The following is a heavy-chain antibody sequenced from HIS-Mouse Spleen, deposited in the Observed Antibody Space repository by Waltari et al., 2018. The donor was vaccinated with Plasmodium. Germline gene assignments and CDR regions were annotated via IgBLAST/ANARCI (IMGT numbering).Heavy chain of an antibody. J-gene: IGHJ5*02. V-gene: IGHV4-39*07. CDR3: ARVPYYYDSSGYGMGWFDP. Sequence: QLQLQESGPGLVKPSETLSLTCTVTGGSISSRSYSWGWIRQPPGKGLEWIGSIYYSGSTYYNPSLKSRVTISVDTSKNQFSLKLSSVTAADTAVYYCARVPYYYDSSGYGMGWFDPWGQGTLVTVSS. D-gene: IGHD3-22*01. CDR1: GGSISSRSYS. CDR2: IYYSGST.